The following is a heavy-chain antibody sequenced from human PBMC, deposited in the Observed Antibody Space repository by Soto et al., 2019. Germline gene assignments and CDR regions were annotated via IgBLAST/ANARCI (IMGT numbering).Heavy chain of an antibody. CDR3: ARDTSNSFDY. V-gene: IGHV1-18*01. J-gene: IGHJ4*02. CDR2: ISPYNGNT. D-gene: IGHD2-2*01. Sequence: HVRLVQSGGELKKPGASVKVSCNTSGYTFNTYFISWVRQAPGPGLEWMGWISPYNGNTKYGEKFQGRVTMTTDTFTRTAYMELRNLRFDDTAVYYCARDTSNSFDYWGQGTLVTVSS. CDR1: GYTFNTYF.